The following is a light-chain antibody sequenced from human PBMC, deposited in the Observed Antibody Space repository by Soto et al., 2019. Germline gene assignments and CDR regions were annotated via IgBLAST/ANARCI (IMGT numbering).Light chain of an antibody. J-gene: IGKJ2*01. V-gene: IGKV1-5*03. CDR1: QSISIW. CDR3: QQYSSLPYT. Sequence: DSQIGHSPSTLSASVGERVTICCRASQSISIWLAWYQQKPVKSPKVLIYKASSLEGGVPSRFSGSGSGTEFTLTINNLQPDDFANYYCQQYSSLPYTFGQGTRMEIK. CDR2: KAS.